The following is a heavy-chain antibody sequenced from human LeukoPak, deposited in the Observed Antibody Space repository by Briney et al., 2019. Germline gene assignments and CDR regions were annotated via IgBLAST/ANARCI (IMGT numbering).Heavy chain of an antibody. Sequence: PGGSLRLSCAASGFTFSSYSMNWVRQAPGKGLEWVSSISSSSSYIYYADSVKGRFTISRDNAKNSLYLQMNSLRAEDTAVYYCARGRGSRLHFDYWGQGTLVTVSS. D-gene: IGHD3-16*01. J-gene: IGHJ4*02. CDR3: ARGRGSRLHFDY. V-gene: IGHV3-21*01. CDR1: GFTFSSYS. CDR2: ISSSSSYI.